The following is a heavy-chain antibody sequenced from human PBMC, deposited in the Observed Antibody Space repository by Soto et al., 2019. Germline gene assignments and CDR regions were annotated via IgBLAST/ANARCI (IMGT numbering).Heavy chain of an antibody. CDR1: GGSVSTDNYY. J-gene: IGHJ4*02. D-gene: IGHD4-17*01. CDR3: ARGPTMTTDY. Sequence: ASETLSLTCTVSGGSVSTDNYYWSWIRQPPGKGLEWIAYMFSSGSANYNPSLRSRVTISVDTSKNQFSLKLSSVTAADTAVYYCARGPTMTTDYWGQGTLVTVSS. CDR2: MFSSGSA. V-gene: IGHV4-61*01.